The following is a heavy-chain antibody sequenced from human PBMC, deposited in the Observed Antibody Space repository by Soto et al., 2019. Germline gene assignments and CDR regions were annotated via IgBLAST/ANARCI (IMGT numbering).Heavy chain of an antibody. J-gene: IGHJ6*02. V-gene: IGHV1-18*01. CDR1: GYTFTIYG. CDR2: ISPDNGNT. Sequence: QVQLVQSGGEVKKPGASVKVSCKASGYTFTIYGINWVRQAPGQGLEWMGWISPDNGNTNYAQKLQGRVTMTTDTSTSTDYMELRSLRSDDTDVYYCARALGYSGYAGMDVWGQGTTVTVSS. CDR3: ARALGYSGYAGMDV. D-gene: IGHD5-12*01.